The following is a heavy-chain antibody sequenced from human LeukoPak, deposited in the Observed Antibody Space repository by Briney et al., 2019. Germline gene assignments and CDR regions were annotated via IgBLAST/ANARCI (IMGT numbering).Heavy chain of an antibody. D-gene: IGHD2-15*01. Sequence: ASVKVSCKASGYTFTGYYMHWVRQAPGQGLEWMGWINSNSGGTNYAQKFQGRVTMTRDTSISTAYMELSRLRSDDTAVYYCARDAGYCSGGSCYSNAFDIWGQGTMVTVSS. CDR3: ARDAGYCSGGSCYSNAFDI. V-gene: IGHV1-2*02. CDR2: INSNSGGT. CDR1: GYTFTGYY. J-gene: IGHJ3*02.